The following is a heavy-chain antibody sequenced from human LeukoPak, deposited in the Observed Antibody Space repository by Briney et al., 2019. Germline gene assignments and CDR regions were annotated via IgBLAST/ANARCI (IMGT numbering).Heavy chain of an antibody. Sequence: GGSLRLSCAASGFTFSSYWMSWVRQAPGKGLEWVANIKQDGSEKYYVDSVKGRFTISRDNAKNSLYLRMNSLRAEDTAVYYCARADRDGYKSRRYFDYWGQGTLVTVSS. CDR3: ARADRDGYKSRRYFDY. D-gene: IGHD5-24*01. V-gene: IGHV3-7*01. J-gene: IGHJ4*02. CDR2: IKQDGSEK. CDR1: GFTFSSYW.